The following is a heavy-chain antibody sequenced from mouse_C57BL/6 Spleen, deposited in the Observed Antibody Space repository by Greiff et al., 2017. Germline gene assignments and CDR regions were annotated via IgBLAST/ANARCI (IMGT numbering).Heavy chain of an antibody. D-gene: IGHD2-1*01. CDR3: ARPYGNYDYFDY. CDR2: LSSGVRFT. V-gene: IGHV5-6*01. Sequence: EVPVVESGGDLVKPGGSLKLSCAASGFTFSSYCMSWVRQTPDNMLAWVATLSSGVRFTYYPDSVKGRFTISRDNAKNTLYLPMSSLKSEDTAMYYSARPYGNYDYFDYWGQGTTLTVSS. J-gene: IGHJ2*01. CDR1: GFTFSSYC.